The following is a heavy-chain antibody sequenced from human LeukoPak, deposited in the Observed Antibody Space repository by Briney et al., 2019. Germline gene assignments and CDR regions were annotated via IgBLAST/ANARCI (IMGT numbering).Heavy chain of an antibody. CDR3: ARAGGGIAVTGTPYYYYYMDV. Sequence: EPSETLSLTCTVSGGSISSSSYYWGWIRQPPGKGLEWIGSIYHTGNTYYNPSLKSRVTISVDTSKNQFSLNLGSVTAADTAVYYCARAGGGIAVTGTPYYYYYMDVWGKGTTVTVSS. J-gene: IGHJ6*03. V-gene: IGHV4-39*07. CDR2: IYHTGNT. CDR1: GGSISSSSYY. D-gene: IGHD6-19*01.